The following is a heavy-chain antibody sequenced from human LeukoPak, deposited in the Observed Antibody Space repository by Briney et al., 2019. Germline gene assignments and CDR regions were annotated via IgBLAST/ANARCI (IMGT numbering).Heavy chain of an antibody. V-gene: IGHV3-30*04. CDR1: GFTFSSYA. J-gene: IGHJ6*02. D-gene: IGHD2-15*01. Sequence: PGGSLRPSCAASGFTFSSYAMHWVRQAPGKGLEWVAVISYDGSNKYYADSVKGRFTISRDNSKNTLYLQMNSLRAEDTAVYYCARDPSTRKVVVVAGRGSYYYGMDVWGQGTTVTVSS. CDR2: ISYDGSNK. CDR3: ARDPSTRKVVVVAGRGSYYYGMDV.